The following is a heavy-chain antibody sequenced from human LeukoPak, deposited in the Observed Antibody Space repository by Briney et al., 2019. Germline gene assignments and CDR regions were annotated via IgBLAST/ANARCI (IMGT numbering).Heavy chain of an antibody. Sequence: ASVKVSCKASGYTFTSYDTNWVRQATGQGLKWMGWMNPNSGNTGYAQKFQGRVTMTRNTSISTAYMELSSLRSEDTAVYYCARDPMVRGVITSWFDPWGQGTLVTVSS. CDR2: MNPNSGNT. CDR1: GYTFTSYD. V-gene: IGHV1-8*01. J-gene: IGHJ5*02. D-gene: IGHD3-10*01. CDR3: ARDPMVRGVITSWFDP.